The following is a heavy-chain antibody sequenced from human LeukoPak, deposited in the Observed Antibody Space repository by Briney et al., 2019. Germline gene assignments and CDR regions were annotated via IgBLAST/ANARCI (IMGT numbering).Heavy chain of an antibody. V-gene: IGHV3-23*01. D-gene: IGHD3-22*01. CDR1: GFTFSSYA. CDR2: ISGSGGST. J-gene: IGHJ4*02. CDR3: NTGSGYHYVDYFDY. Sequence: GGSLRLSCAASGFTFSSYAMSWVRQAPGKGLEWVSAISGSGGSTYYAGSVKGRFTISRDNSKNTLYLQMNSLRAEDTAVYYCNTGSGYHYVDYFDYWGQGTLVTVSS.